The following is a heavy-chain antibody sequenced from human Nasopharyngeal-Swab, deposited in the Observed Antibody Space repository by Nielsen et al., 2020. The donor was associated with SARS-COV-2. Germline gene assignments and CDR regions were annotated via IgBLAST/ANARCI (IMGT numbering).Heavy chain of an antibody. CDR2: INPSGGST. CDR1: GYTFTNHF. D-gene: IGHD6-19*01. J-gene: IGHJ4*02. Sequence: ASVKVSCKASGYTFTNHFMHWVRQAPGQGLEWMGMINPSGGSTGYAQNFQGRVTMTTDTSTSTAYMELRSLRSDDTAVYYCARAGIAVAAKNDYWGQGTLVTVSS. V-gene: IGHV1-46*01. CDR3: ARAGIAVAAKNDY.